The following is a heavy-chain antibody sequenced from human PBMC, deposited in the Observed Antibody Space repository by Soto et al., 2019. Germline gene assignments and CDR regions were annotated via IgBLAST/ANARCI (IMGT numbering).Heavy chain of an antibody. Sequence: ASVKVSCKASGYTFASYDIHWVRQATGQGLEWMGWMNPNSGNTGYAQKFQGRATMTRNTSISTAYMELSSLRSEDTAVYYCAREGYEVAPDYWGQGTLVTVSS. CDR2: MNPNSGNT. CDR3: AREGYEVAPDY. CDR1: GYTFASYD. J-gene: IGHJ4*02. D-gene: IGHD5-12*01. V-gene: IGHV1-8*01.